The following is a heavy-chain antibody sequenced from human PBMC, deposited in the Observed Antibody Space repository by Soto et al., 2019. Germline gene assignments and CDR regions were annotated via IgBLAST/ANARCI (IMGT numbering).Heavy chain of an antibody. CDR1: GFTVSNNY. D-gene: IGHD1-20*01. Sequence: EVQLVESGGGLIQPGGSLRLSCAASGFTVSNNYMSWVRQAPGRGLEWVSVIYSSGTTYYADSVKGRFTISRDDSKNTLYLQMNSLRAEDTAVYYCARGITGTTFDYWGQGTLVTVSS. J-gene: IGHJ4*02. CDR3: ARGITGTTFDY. CDR2: IYSSGTT. V-gene: IGHV3-53*01.